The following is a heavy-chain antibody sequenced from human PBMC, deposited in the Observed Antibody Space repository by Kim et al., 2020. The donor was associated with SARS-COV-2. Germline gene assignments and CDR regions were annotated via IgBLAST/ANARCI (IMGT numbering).Heavy chain of an antibody. Sequence: TSYAYSVKGRFTISRDDSKNTVSLHMDSLRDEDTAIYYCVTGLRAHFDYWGQGTLVTVSS. CDR3: VTGLRAHFDY. D-gene: IGHD3-16*01. J-gene: IGHJ4*02. V-gene: IGHV3-23*01. CDR2: T.